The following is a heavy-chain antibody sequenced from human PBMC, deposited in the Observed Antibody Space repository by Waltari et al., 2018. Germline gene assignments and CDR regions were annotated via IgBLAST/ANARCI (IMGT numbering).Heavy chain of an antibody. CDR3: ARAHPTYYYGSGSSGGFDP. Sequence: QVQLVQSGAEVKKPGASVKVSCKASGYTFTGYYMHWVRQAPGQGLEWMGRINPNSGGTNDAQKGKGRVTRTRDTSISTAYMERSRLRSDDTAVYYCARAHPTYYYGSGSSGGFDPWGQGTLVTVSS. D-gene: IGHD3-10*01. J-gene: IGHJ5*02. CDR2: INPNSGGT. V-gene: IGHV1-2*06. CDR1: GYTFTGYY.